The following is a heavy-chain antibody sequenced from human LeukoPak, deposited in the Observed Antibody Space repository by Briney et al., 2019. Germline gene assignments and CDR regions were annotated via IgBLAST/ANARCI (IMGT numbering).Heavy chain of an antibody. CDR3: ARDRGVDDYGAVDDY. J-gene: IGHJ4*02. CDR1: GFTFSDYY. V-gene: IGHV3-11*04. CDR2: ISSSGSTI. D-gene: IGHD4-17*01. Sequence: GGSLRLSCAASGFTFSDYYMSWIREAPGKGLEWGSYISSSGSTIYYPHSVKGRFTISTDNAKTSLYLQMNSLRADDTAVYYCARDRGVDDYGAVDDYWGQGTLVTVSS.